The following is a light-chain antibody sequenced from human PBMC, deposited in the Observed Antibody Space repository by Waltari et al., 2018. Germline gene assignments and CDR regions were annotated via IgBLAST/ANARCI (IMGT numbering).Light chain of an antibody. V-gene: IGLV6-57*01. CDR1: SGSIASNY. Sequence: NFMLTQPHSVSESPGKTVTISCTRSSGSIASNYVQWYQQRPGSSPTTVISEDNQRPSGVPDRFSGSIDSSSNSASLTISGLKTEDEADYYCQSYDSSNHRVFGGGTKLTVL. CDR3: QSYDSSNHRV. J-gene: IGLJ3*02. CDR2: EDN.